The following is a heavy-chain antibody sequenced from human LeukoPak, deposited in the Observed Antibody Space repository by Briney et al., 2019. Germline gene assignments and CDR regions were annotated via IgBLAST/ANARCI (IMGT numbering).Heavy chain of an antibody. CDR3: AKGGIGSSSGLDS. V-gene: IGHV3-23*01. Sequence: PGGSLRLSCVASGFTFSTYAMTWVRHAPGKGLEWVSSIAISGISYYRDSVRGRYTISRDNSKNTLYLQMNSLRPEDTAIYYCAKGGIGSSSGLDSWGQGTLVTVSS. CDR2: IAISGIS. J-gene: IGHJ4*02. CDR1: GFTFSTYA. D-gene: IGHD5-18*01.